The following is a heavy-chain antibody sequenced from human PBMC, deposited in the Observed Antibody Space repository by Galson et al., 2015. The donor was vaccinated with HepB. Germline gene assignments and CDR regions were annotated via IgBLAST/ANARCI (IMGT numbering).Heavy chain of an antibody. V-gene: IGHV4-59*08. CDR3: GRHPPRGTDGYAFDS. D-gene: IGHD5-24*01. CDR2: AFHTGDT. Sequence: TLSLTCSVSGASINNYYWSWIRQPPGTGLEWIAFAFHTGDTNYNPSLQRRIAISLHSFRNQVSLNLISVTATDTAIYYCGRHPPRGTDGYAFDSWGQGTLVTVSS. CDR1: GASINNYY. J-gene: IGHJ4*02.